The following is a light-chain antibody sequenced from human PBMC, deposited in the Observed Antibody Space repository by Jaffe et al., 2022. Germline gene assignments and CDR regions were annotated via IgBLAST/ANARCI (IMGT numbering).Light chain of an antibody. Sequence: QTVVTQEPSFSVSPGGTVTLTCGLSSGSVSTSYYPGWYQQTPGQAPRTLIYRTNTRSSGVPDRFSGSILGNKAALTITGAQADDESDYYCVLYMGGGIWVFGGGTKLTVL. CDR1: SGSVSTSYY. CDR3: VLYMGGGIWV. CDR2: RTN. J-gene: IGLJ3*02. V-gene: IGLV8-61*01.